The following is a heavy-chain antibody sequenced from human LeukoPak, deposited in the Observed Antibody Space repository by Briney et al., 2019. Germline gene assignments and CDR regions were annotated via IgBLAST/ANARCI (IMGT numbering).Heavy chain of an antibody. CDR2: ISYDGSNK. CDR1: GFTFLSYG. V-gene: IGHV3-30*19. Sequence: GGSLRLSCAASGFTFLSYGMHWVRQAPGKGLEWVAVISYDGSNKYYADSVKGRFTIPRDNSKNTLYLQMNSLRAEDTAVYYCARDLGYCSGGSCNYYYYYYMDVWGKGTTVTVSS. CDR3: ARDLGYCSGGSCNYYYYYYMDV. D-gene: IGHD2-15*01. J-gene: IGHJ6*03.